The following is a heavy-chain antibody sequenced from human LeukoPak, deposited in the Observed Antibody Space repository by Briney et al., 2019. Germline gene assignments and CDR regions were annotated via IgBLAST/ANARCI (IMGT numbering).Heavy chain of an antibody. CDR1: GFTFSSYW. CDR3: ARAGSLPDY. Sequence: QAGGSVRLSCAASGFTFSSYWMHWVRQAPGKGLVWASRITSDGSTTSYADSVKGRFTISRDNAKNTLYLQMNSLRDEDSAVYYCARAGSLPDYWGQGILVTVSS. V-gene: IGHV3-74*01. J-gene: IGHJ4*02. D-gene: IGHD7-27*01. CDR2: ITSDGSTT.